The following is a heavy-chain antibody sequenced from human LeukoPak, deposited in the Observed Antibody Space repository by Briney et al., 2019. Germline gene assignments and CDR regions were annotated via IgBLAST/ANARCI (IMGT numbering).Heavy chain of an antibody. CDR3: ARGWGDYVWGSYRPNGWFDP. V-gene: IGHV4-39*07. CDR1: GGSISSSPYY. CDR2: IYYSGST. Sequence: SETLSLTCTVSGGSISSSPYYWGWIRQPPGKGLEWIGTIYYSGSTYYNPSLKSRVTISVDTSKNQFSLKLSSVTAADTAVYYCARGWGDYVWGSYRPNGWFDPWGQGTLVTVSS. J-gene: IGHJ5*02. D-gene: IGHD3-16*02.